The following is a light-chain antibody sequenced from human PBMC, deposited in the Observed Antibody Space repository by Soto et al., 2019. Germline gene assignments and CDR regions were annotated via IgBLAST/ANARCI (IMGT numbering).Light chain of an antibody. CDR3: PPYNTWPWT. Sequence: EIVMTQSPASLSVSPGERATVSCRASQSVNIYLAWYQQKPGQAPRLLIFGASYRATGIPARFSCSGSGTEFNLPISSPQPEDFPLYYCPPYNTWPWTFGQGTKLDIK. CDR1: QSVNIY. CDR2: GAS. V-gene: IGKV3D-15*01. J-gene: IGKJ1*01.